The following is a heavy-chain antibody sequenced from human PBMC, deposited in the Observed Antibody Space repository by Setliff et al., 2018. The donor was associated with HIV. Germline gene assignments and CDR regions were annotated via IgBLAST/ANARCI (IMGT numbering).Heavy chain of an antibody. CDR1: GFTFEDYA. V-gene: IGHV3-9*01. D-gene: IGHD3-9*01. CDR3: AKDMSTDWYTVSGFDL. J-gene: IGHJ5*02. Sequence: GGSLRLSCAASGFTFEDYAMHWVRQAPGKGLEWVAGISWSSGSIDSADSVKGRFTISRDNAKNSLYLQMNSLRPEDTALYYCAKDMSTDWYTVSGFDLWGQGTLVTVSS. CDR2: ISWSSGSI.